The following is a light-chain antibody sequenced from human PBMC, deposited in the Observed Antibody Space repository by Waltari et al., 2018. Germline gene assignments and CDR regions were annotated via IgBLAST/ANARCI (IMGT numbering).Light chain of an antibody. V-gene: IGKV3-15*01. J-gene: IGKJ1*01. CDR3: QQYNNWPPWT. CDR2: GAS. Sequence: EIVITQSPATLSVSPGERATLSCRASQSVSSNLAWYQQKPGQAPRLLIYGASTRATGFPARFSGSGSGTECTLTISSLQSEDFAVYYCQQYNNWPPWTFGQGTKVEIK. CDR1: QSVSSN.